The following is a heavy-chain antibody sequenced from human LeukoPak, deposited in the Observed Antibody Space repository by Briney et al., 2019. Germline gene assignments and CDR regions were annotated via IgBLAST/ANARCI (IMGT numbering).Heavy chain of an antibody. CDR1: GGSIRTDGSY. Sequence: SETLSLTCTVSGGSIRTDGSYWAWIRQPPGKGLEWIGSIYIDGITHYNSSLQSRVTLSIDMSKNQFSLKLTSVTAADTAVFYCARLFTRAWEYRYGMDVWGQGTAVTVSS. V-gene: IGHV4-39*01. CDR2: IYIDGIT. D-gene: IGHD1-26*01. J-gene: IGHJ6*02. CDR3: ARLFTRAWEYRYGMDV.